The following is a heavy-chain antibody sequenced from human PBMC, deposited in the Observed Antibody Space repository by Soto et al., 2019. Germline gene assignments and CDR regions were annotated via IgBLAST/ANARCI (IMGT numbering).Heavy chain of an antibody. CDR1: GYTFTNYG. J-gene: IGHJ4*02. CDR2: INPNSGGT. CDR3: ARDSDSRIAAAGTPY. V-gene: IGHV1-2*02. D-gene: IGHD6-13*01. Sequence: ASVKVSCKASGYTFTNYGISWVRQAPGQGLEWMGWINPNSGGTNYAQKFQGRVTMTRDTSISTAYMELSRLRSDDTAVYYCARDSDSRIAAAGTPYWGQGTLVTVSS.